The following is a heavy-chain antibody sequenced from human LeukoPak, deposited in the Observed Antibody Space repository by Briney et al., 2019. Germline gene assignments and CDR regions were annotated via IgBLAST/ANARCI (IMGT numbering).Heavy chain of an antibody. CDR1: GGSFSGYY. Sequence: PSETLSLTCAVYGGSFSGYYWSWIRQPPGKGLEWIGEINHSGSTNYNPSLKSRGTISVDTSKNQFSLKLSSVTAADTAVYYCARARGYCTNGVCYTGAFDIWGQGTMVTVSS. V-gene: IGHV4-34*01. CDR3: ARARGYCTNGVCYTGAFDI. CDR2: INHSGST. J-gene: IGHJ3*02. D-gene: IGHD2-8*01.